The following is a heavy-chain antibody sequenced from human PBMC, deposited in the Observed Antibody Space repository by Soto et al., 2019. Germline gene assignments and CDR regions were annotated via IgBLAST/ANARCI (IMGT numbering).Heavy chain of an antibody. D-gene: IGHD5-18*01. CDR2: INHSGGA. Sequence: SETLSLTCAVYGGSFSGYYWSWIRQPPGKGLEWIGEINHSGGANYNPSLKSRVTISVDTSKNQFSLKLSSVTAADTAVYYCARGGRRQLWLSSYYYGMDVWGQGTTVTVSS. V-gene: IGHV4-34*01. CDR3: ARGGRRQLWLSSYYYGMDV. J-gene: IGHJ6*02. CDR1: GGSFSGYY.